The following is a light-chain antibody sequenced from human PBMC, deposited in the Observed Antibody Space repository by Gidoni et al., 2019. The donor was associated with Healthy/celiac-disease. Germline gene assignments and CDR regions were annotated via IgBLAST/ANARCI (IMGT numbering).Light chain of an antibody. CDR3: SSYTSSSTVV. CDR1: SSYVGGYNY. V-gene: IGLV2-14*03. Sequence: QSALTHPASVSGSPGQSLTISCTGTSSYVGGYNYVSWYQQHPGKAPKLMIDDVSNRPSGVSNRFSGSKSGNTASLTISGLQAEDEADYYCSSYTSSSTVVFGGGTKLTVL. CDR2: DVS. J-gene: IGLJ2*01.